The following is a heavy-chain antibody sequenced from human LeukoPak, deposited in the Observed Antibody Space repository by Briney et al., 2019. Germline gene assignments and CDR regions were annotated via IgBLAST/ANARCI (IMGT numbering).Heavy chain of an antibody. D-gene: IGHD5/OR15-5a*01. CDR1: GTTFSHHD. J-gene: IGHJ4*02. Sequence: PGGSLRLSCAVSGTTFSHHDMHWVRQATGKGLEWVSTIGTQSDPFYPDSVKGRFTISRDNAKNSLYLQMNSLRAEDTALYYCAKDTLYGYFDYWGQGTLVTVSS. CDR2: IGTQSDP. CDR3: AKDTLYGYFDY. V-gene: IGHV3-13*05.